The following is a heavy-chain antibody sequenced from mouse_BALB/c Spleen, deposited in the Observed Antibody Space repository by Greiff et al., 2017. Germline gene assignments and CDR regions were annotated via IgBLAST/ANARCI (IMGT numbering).Heavy chain of an antibody. V-gene: IGHV5-12-1*01. D-gene: IGHD1-1*01. CDR1: GFAFSSYD. CDR3: ARQGGIGRYFDY. Sequence: EVQRVESGGGLVKPGGSLKLSCAASGFAFSSYDMSWVRQTPEKRLEWVAYISSGGGSTYYPDTVKGRFTISRDNAKNTLYLQMSSLKSEDTAMYYCARQGGIGRYFDYWGQGTTLTVSS. J-gene: IGHJ2*01. CDR2: ISSGGGST.